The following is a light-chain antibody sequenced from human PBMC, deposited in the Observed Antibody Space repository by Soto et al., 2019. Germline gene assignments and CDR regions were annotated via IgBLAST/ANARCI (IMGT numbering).Light chain of an antibody. CDR3: QQYNNWPLT. Sequence: DIQMTQSPSSLSASVGDRVTITCRASQSISSYLNWYQQKPGKAPKLLIYAASSLQSGVPSRFSGSGSGTEFTLTISSLQSEDFAVYYCQQYNNWPLTFGQGTKVDIK. J-gene: IGKJ1*01. CDR2: AAS. CDR1: QSISSY. V-gene: IGKV1-39*01.